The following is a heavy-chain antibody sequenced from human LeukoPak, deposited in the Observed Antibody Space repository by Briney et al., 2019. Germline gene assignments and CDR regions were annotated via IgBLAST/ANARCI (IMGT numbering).Heavy chain of an antibody. J-gene: IGHJ5*02. CDR2: VFYTGDT. CDR1: GGSISSFY. V-gene: IGHV4-59*12. D-gene: IGHD2-15*01. CDR3: ARETRYSFNWFDP. Sequence: PSETLSLTCAVSGGSISSFYWSWIRQPPGKGLEWIGYVFYTGDTNSNPSLKSRVTMSLDTSKNQLSLRLTSVTAADTAVYYCARETRYSFNWFDPWGQGTLVTVSS.